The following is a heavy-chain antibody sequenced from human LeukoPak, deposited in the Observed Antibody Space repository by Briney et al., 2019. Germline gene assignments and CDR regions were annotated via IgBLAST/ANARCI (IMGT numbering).Heavy chain of an antibody. V-gene: IGHV4-30-4*08. CDR2: IYYSGST. CDR3: ARHGYDFWSGYYRDYYYYYMDV. CDR1: GGSISSGDYY. J-gene: IGHJ6*03. D-gene: IGHD3-3*01. Sequence: SETLSLTCTVSGGSISSGDYYWSWIRQPPGRGLEWIGYIYYSGSTYYNPSLKSRVTISVDTSKNQFSLKLSSVTAADTAVYYCARHGYDFWSGYYRDYYYYYMDVWGKGTTVTVSS.